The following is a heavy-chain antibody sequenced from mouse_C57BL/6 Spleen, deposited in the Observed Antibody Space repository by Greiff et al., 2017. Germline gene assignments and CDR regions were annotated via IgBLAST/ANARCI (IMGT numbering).Heavy chain of an antibody. CDR1: GFTFSDYG. CDR2: ISSGSSTI. CDR3: ARALLYYGSSYGYFDV. V-gene: IGHV5-17*01. Sequence: EVQGVESGGGLVKPGGSLKLSCAASGFTFSDYGMHWVRQAPEKGLEWVAYISSGSSTIYYADTVKGRFTISRDNAKNTLFLQMTSLRSEDTAMYYCARALLYYGSSYGYFDVWGTGTTVTVSS. J-gene: IGHJ1*03. D-gene: IGHD1-1*01.